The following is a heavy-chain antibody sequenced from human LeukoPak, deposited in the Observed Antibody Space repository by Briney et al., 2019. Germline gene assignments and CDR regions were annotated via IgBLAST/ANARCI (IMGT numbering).Heavy chain of an antibody. CDR3: ARGIAVAGTLSQDY. CDR2: INPNSGGT. J-gene: IGHJ4*02. V-gene: IGHV1-2*02. D-gene: IGHD6-19*01. Sequence: ASVKVSCKASGYTFTGYYMHWVRQAPGQGLEWMGWINPNSGGTNYAQKFQGRVTMTRDTSISTAYMELSRLRSDDTAVYYCARGIAVAGTLSQDYWGQGTLVTVSS. CDR1: GYTFTGYY.